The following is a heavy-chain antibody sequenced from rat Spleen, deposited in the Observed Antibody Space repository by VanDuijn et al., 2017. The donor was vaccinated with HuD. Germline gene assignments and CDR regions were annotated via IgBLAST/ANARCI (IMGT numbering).Heavy chain of an antibody. CDR2: ISTDGGNT. D-gene: IGHD1-2*01. Sequence: EVQLVESGGGLVQPGRSMKLSCAASGFTFNNFYMAWVRQVPMKGLEWVASISTDGGNTYYRDSVKGRFTISRDNAKSTLYLQMDSLRSEDTATYYCARRGSYVHLWFAYWGQGTLVTVSS. CDR3: ARRGSYVHLWFAY. CDR1: GFTFNNFY. J-gene: IGHJ3*01. V-gene: IGHV5-25*01.